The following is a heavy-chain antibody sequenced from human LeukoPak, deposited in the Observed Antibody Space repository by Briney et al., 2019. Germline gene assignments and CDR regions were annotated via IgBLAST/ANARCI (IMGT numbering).Heavy chain of an antibody. D-gene: IGHD2-2*01. CDR3: ARGRYCSSTSCYRVKDWFDP. Sequence: TGGSLRLSCAASGFTFSSYGMHWVRQAPGKGLEWVALIWYDGSNKYYADSVKGRFTISRDNSKNTLYLQMNSLRAEDTAVYYCARGRYCSSTSCYRVKDWFDPWGQGTLVTVSS. J-gene: IGHJ5*02. V-gene: IGHV3-33*01. CDR1: GFTFSSYG. CDR2: IWYDGSNK.